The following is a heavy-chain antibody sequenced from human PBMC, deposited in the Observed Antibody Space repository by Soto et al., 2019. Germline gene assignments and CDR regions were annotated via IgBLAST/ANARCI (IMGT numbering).Heavy chain of an antibody. V-gene: IGHV4-31*03. CDR3: ARFTGMVNSYHYYGLDV. J-gene: IGHJ6*02. D-gene: IGHD5-18*01. CDR1: GGSISSAGYY. CDR2: IHYSGST. Sequence: SETLSLTCSVSGGSISSAGYYWSWIRQHPGKGLEWIGYIHYSGSTYYNPSPESRVTVSVDTSKNEFSLNLSSVTAADTAVYYCARFTGMVNSYHYYGLDVWGQGTTVT.